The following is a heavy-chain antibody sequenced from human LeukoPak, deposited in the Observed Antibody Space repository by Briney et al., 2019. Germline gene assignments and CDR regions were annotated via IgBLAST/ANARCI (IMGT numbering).Heavy chain of an antibody. Sequence: PGGSLRLSCAASGFTFSSYGMHWVRQAPGKGLEWVAVISYDGSNKYYADSVKGRFTISRDNSKNTLYLQMNSLRAEDTAAYYCAKDHWFGELLPVYFDYWGQGTLVTVSS. CDR2: ISYDGSNK. D-gene: IGHD3-10*01. CDR1: GFTFSSYG. CDR3: AKDHWFGELLPVYFDY. J-gene: IGHJ4*02. V-gene: IGHV3-30*18.